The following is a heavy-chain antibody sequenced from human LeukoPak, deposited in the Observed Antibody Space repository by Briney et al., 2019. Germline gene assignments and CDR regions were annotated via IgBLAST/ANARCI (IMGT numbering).Heavy chain of an antibody. D-gene: IGHD4-17*01. V-gene: IGHV3-20*01. CDR2: INWNGGST. CDR1: GFTFDDYG. J-gene: IGHJ6*02. Sequence: GGSLRLSCAASGFTFDDYGMSWVRQAPGKGLEWVSGINWNGGSTGYADSVKGRFTISRDNAKNSLYLQMNSLRAEDTALYHCARVRDDGDYYYYGMDVWGQGTTVTVSS. CDR3: ARVRDDGDYYYYGMDV.